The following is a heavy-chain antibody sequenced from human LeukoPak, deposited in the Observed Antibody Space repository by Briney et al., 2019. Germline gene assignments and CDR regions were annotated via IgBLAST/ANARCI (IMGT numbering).Heavy chain of an antibody. CDR3: ARDPAFSRWFDP. J-gene: IGHJ5*02. CDR2: INPNSGGT. CDR1: GYTFTGYY. Sequence: ASVKVSCKASGYTFTGYYMHWVRQAPGQGLEWMGWINPNSGGTNYAQKFQGRVTMTRDTSISTAYMELSRLRSDDTAVYYCARDPAFSRWFDPWGQGTLVTVSS. V-gene: IGHV1-2*02.